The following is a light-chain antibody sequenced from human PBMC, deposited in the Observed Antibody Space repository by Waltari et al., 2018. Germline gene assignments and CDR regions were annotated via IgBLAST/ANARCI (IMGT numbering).Light chain of an antibody. CDR2: EVS. J-gene: IGLJ3*02. CDR3: SSYAGNNNLV. V-gene: IGLV2-8*01. Sequence: QSALTQPPSASGSPGQSVTIPCTGTSSDAGGYNYVSWYKQYPGNAPKVMVYEVSKRPSGVPDRFSGSKSDNTASLTVSGVQAEDEADYYCSSYAGNNNLVFGGGTKLTVL. CDR1: SSDAGGYNY.